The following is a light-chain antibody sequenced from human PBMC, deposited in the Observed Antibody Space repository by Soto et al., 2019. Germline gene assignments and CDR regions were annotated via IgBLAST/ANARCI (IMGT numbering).Light chain of an antibody. J-gene: IGLJ2*01. CDR3: ATWDSSLSAGV. CDR1: SSNIGNNY. V-gene: IGLV1-51*01. CDR2: DNN. Sequence: QSVLTQPPSVSAAPGQKVTISCSGSSSNIGNNYVSWYQHLPGTAPKLLLYDNNKRPSGIPDRFSGSKSGTSATLGITGLQTGDEADYYCATWDSSLSAGVFGGGTKVTVL.